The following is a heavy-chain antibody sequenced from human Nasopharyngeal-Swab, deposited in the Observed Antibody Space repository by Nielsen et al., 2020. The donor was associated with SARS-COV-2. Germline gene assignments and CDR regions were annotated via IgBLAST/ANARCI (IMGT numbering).Heavy chain of an antibody. CDR3: ASPVFGVVSDAFDL. Sequence: GGSLRLSCAASGIFVSGNYMNWVCQAPGMGLEWVSVVYAGGSTFYADSVKGRFTISRDNSKNKLYLQMNNLRPEDTAMYYCASPVFGVVSDAFDLWGQGTMVTVSS. V-gene: IGHV3-53*01. D-gene: IGHD3-3*01. J-gene: IGHJ3*01. CDR1: GIFVSGNY. CDR2: VYAGGST.